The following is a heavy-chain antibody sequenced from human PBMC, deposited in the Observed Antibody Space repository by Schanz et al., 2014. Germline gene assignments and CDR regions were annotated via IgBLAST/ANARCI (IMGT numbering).Heavy chain of an antibody. CDR1: GFTFSSNS. CDR3: ANNWNLDY. Sequence: DVHLLESGGGLVQPGGSLRLSCAASGFTFSSNSMNWLRQAPGKGLEWVSVIGVDGTTTYYADSVKGRFTISRDNSKNTLYLQMNSLRAEDTAVYYCANNWNLDYWGQGTLVTVSS. J-gene: IGHJ4*02. V-gene: IGHV3-23*01. CDR2: IGVDGTTT. D-gene: IGHD1-20*01.